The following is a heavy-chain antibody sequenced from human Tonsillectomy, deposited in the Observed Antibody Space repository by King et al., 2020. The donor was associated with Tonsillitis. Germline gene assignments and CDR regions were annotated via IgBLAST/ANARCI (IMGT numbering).Heavy chain of an antibody. Sequence: VQLVESGGSLVKPGGSLRLSCAASGFTFPNAWMSWVRQAPGKGLEWVGRIQSKTDGGATDYAAPVKGRFTISRDDSKKTLYLQMNSLKSEDTAVYYCSTQGYGYQRGYNKYGMDVWGQGTTVTVSS. J-gene: IGHJ6*02. CDR1: GFTFPNAW. CDR3: STQGYGYQRGYNKYGMDV. CDR2: IQSKTDGGAT. D-gene: IGHD5-12*01. V-gene: IGHV3-15*01.